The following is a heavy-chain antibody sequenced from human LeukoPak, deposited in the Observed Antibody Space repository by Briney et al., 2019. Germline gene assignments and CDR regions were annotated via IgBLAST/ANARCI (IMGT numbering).Heavy chain of an antibody. CDR2: IWYDGSNK. CDR3: ARGGYGGSYEVSIPALNYYFDY. J-gene: IGHJ4*02. V-gene: IGHV3-33*01. Sequence: GGSLRLSCAASGFTFSSYGMPWVRQAPGKGLEWVAVIWYDGSNKYYADSVKGRFTISRDNSKNTLYLQMNSLRAEDTAVYYCARGGYGGSYEVSIPALNYYFDYWGQGTLVTVSS. D-gene: IGHD1-26*01. CDR1: GFTFSSYG.